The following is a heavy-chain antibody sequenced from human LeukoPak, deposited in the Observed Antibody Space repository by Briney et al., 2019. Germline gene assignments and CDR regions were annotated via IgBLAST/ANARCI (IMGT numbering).Heavy chain of an antibody. V-gene: IGHV4-39*01. J-gene: IGHJ3*02. CDR2: ISYTGDT. CDR3: ARALGAFDT. Sequence: SETLSLTCTVSGGSISSSHYYWGWIRQPPGKGLEWIGAISYTGDTYYNPSLRSRITISIDTSRNQFSMRLTSVTAADTAVYYCARALGAFDTWGQGTIVTVSS. CDR1: GGSISSSHYY.